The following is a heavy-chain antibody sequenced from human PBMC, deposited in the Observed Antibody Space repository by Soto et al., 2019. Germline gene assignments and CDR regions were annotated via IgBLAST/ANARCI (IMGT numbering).Heavy chain of an antibody. CDR2: MNPNSGNT. CDR1: GYTFTSYD. V-gene: IGHV1-8*01. D-gene: IGHD2-2*01. J-gene: IGHJ5*02. Sequence: ASVKVSFKASGYTFTSYDINWVRQATGQGLEWTGWMNPNSGNTGYAQKFQGRVTMTRNTSISTAYMELSSLRSEDTAVYYCARVWDQLLFYWFDPWGRGTLVTVSS. CDR3: ARVWDQLLFYWFDP.